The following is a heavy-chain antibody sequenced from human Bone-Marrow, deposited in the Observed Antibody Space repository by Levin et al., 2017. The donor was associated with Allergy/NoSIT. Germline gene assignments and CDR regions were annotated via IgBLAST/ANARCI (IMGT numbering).Heavy chain of an antibody. V-gene: IGHV3-30*04. J-gene: IGHJ4*02. CDR1: GFTFSYQA. D-gene: IGHD6-13*01. Sequence: GGSLRLSCAASGFTFSYQAMHWVRQAPGRGLEWVALVSHDGRNQYYADSVKGRFTISRDNSKTTVDLQMNSLTPEDTAVYYCATYTTSWSSFDYWGQGTLVSVSS. CDR3: ATYTTSWSSFDY. CDR2: VSHDGRNQ.